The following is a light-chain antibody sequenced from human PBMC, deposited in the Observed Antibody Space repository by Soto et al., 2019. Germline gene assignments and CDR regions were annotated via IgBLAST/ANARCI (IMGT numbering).Light chain of an antibody. V-gene: IGKV3-20*01. CDR2: GAS. Sequence: EIVLTQSPGALSLYPGERVTLSCRASQSVRSSYLVWYQQKPGQAPWLLIYGASTRAAGIPDRFSASGSGTDFTLTITRLEPEDFAVYYCQLYDNSPLYIFGRGTKLEIK. J-gene: IGKJ2*01. CDR3: QLYDNSPLYI. CDR1: QSVRSSY.